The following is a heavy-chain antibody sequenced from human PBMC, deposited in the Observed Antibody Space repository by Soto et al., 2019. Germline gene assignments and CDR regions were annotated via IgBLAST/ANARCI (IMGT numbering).Heavy chain of an antibody. D-gene: IGHD1-1*01. CDR2: IYYSGST. V-gene: IGHV4-31*03. CDR3: ARAVGTGTTPILYYYYYGMDV. Sequence: QVQLQESGPGLVKPSQTLSLTCTVSGGSISSGGYYWSWIRQHTGKGLEWIGYIYYSGSTYYNPSLKSRVTISVDTSKNQFSLKLSSVTAADTAVYYCARAVGTGTTPILYYYYYGMDVWGQGTTVTVSS. CDR1: GGSISSGGYY. J-gene: IGHJ6*02.